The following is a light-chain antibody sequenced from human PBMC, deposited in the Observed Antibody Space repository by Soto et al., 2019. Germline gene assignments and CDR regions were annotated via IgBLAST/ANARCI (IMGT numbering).Light chain of an antibody. Sequence: DIQMTQSPSTLSASVGDRVTITCRASQSISSWLAWYQQKPGQDPKLLIYDASSLESGVPSRFSGSGSGTEFKHTISSLQPDDFATYYSQQYNTYWTFGQGTKVEIK. V-gene: IGKV1-5*01. J-gene: IGKJ1*01. CDR1: QSISSW. CDR3: QQYNTYWT. CDR2: DAS.